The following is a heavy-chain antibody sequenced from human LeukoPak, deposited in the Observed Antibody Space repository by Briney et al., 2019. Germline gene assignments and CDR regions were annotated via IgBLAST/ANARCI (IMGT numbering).Heavy chain of an antibody. CDR2: ISYDGSNQ. CDR1: GFTFNNYA. J-gene: IGHJ3*02. CDR3: AREGYYAFDI. Sequence: PGQSLRLSCAAGGFTFNNYAMQWVRQAPGKGLEWVAIISYDGSNQYYADSVKGRFAISRDSSQNMVYLQMNTLRVDDTAVYFCAREGYYAFDIWGQGTMVTVSS. V-gene: IGHV3-30*09. D-gene: IGHD3-22*01.